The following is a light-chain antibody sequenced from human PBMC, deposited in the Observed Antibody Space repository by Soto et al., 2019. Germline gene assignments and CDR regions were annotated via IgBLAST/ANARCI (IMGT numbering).Light chain of an antibody. V-gene: IGLV4-60*02. Sequence: QPVLTQSSSASASLGSSVKLTYTLSSGHSSYIIAWHQQQPGKAPRYLMKLEGSGSYNKGSGVPDRFSGSSSGADRYLTISNLQFEDEADYYCETWDSNAVVFGGGTKLTVL. CDR3: ETWDSNAVV. CDR1: SGHSSYI. J-gene: IGLJ2*01. CDR2: LEGSGSY.